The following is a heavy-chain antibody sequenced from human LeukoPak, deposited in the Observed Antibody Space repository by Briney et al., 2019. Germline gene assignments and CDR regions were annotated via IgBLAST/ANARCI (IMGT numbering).Heavy chain of an antibody. CDR2: VSFHGTDK. Sequence: GGSLRLSCAASGFTFSNYAMHGVRQAPGKRLDWVAVVSFHGTDKFYADSVKGRFTISRDNSKNTLYLRMNSLIPEDTAVYYCARAVPSRQAIDYWGQGTLVTVSS. V-gene: IGHV3-30*04. J-gene: IGHJ4*02. CDR3: ARAVPSRQAIDY. CDR1: GFTFSNYA.